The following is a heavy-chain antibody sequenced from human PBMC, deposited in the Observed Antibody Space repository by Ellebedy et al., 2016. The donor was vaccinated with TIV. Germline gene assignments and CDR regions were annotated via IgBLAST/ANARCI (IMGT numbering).Heavy chain of an antibody. CDR3: AKDGDYYDSSGYCFDY. J-gene: IGHJ4*02. CDR2: ISGSGGST. D-gene: IGHD3-22*01. V-gene: IGHV3-23*01. Sequence: GGSLRLSXAASGFTFSSYAMSWVRQAPGKGLEWVSAISGSGGSTYYADSVKGRFTISRDNSKNTLYLQMNSLRAEDTAVYYCAKDGDYYDSSGYCFDYWGQGTLVTVSS. CDR1: GFTFSSYA.